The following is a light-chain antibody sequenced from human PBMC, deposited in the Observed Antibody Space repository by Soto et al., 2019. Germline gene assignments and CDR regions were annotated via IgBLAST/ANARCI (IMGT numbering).Light chain of an antibody. CDR3: QQYGSSLIT. CDR2: GAS. Sequence: EIVLTQSPGTLSLSPGERATLSCRASQSVSSIYLAWYQQKPGQAPRLLIYGASSRATGIPDRFSGSGSGTDFTLTISRLEPEDLAVYYCQQYGSSLITFGQGTRLEIK. V-gene: IGKV3-20*01. J-gene: IGKJ5*01. CDR1: QSVSSIY.